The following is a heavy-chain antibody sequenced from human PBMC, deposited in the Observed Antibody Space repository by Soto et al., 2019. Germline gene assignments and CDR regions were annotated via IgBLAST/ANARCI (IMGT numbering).Heavy chain of an antibody. CDR3: TTAGYLWFGESYYYYYGMDV. J-gene: IGHJ6*02. V-gene: IGHV3-15*07. Sequence: GGSLRLSCAASGFTFSNAWMNWVRQAPGKGLEWVGRIKSKTDGETPDYAAPGKGRFTISRDDSKNTLYLQMNNLKTEHTAVYYCTTAGYLWFGESYYYYYGMDVWGQGTTVTVSS. D-gene: IGHD3-10*01. CDR2: IKSKTDGETP. CDR1: GFTFSNAW.